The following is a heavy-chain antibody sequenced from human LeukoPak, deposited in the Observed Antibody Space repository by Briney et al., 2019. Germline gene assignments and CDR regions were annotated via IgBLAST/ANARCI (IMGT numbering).Heavy chain of an antibody. CDR3: AGRDYCDYPAASSRFEY. CDR2: IIPIFGTA. V-gene: IGHV1-69*13. Sequence: SVKVSCKASGGTFSSYAISWVRQAPGQGLEWMGGIIPIFGTANYAQKFQGRVTITSDESTSTAYLELSSLRSEDTAVYYCAGRDYCDYPAASSRFEYWGQGTLVTVSS. CDR1: GGTFSSYA. D-gene: IGHD2-2*01. J-gene: IGHJ4*02.